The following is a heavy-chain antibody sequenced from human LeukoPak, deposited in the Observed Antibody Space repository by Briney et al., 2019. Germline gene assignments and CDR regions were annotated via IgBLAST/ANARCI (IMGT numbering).Heavy chain of an antibody. D-gene: IGHD1-26*01. J-gene: IGHJ4*02. CDR3: ATAFRVSYDN. V-gene: IGHV3-7*01. CDR2: IKKAGSDK. CDR1: GFTFSRYW. Sequence: GSLRFSCAASGFTFSRYWMSWVRQAPGKGVEWGANIKKAGSDKYYVDSVKGRITISRDNTKNSLYLQMNSLRAEDTAVYYCATAFRVSYDNWGQGTLVTVSS.